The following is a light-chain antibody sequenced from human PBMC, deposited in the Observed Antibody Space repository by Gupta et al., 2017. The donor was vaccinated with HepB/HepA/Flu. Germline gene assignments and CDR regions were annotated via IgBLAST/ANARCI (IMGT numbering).Light chain of an antibody. CDR3: QQLNNYPPMYT. J-gene: IGKJ2*01. CDR1: QVISSY. Sequence: DIQLTQSPSFLSASVGDRVTITCRASQVISSYLAWYQQKPGKAPKLLIHSTSTLQSGVPSRFSGSGSRTEFTLTISSLQPEDFATYFCQQLNNYPPMYTFGQGTKLEMK. CDR2: STS. V-gene: IGKV1-9*01.